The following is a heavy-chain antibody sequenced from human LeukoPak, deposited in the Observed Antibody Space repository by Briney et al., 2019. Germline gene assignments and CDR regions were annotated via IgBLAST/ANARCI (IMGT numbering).Heavy chain of an antibody. CDR2: ISSSGSTI. Sequence: QSGGSLRLSCAASGFTFSSYGMHWVRQAPGKGLEWVSYISSSGSTIYYADSVKGRFTISRDNAKNSLYLQMNSLRAEDTAVYYCARDRVFVKHYFDYWGQGTLVTVSS. V-gene: IGHV3-48*04. CDR3: ARDRVFVKHYFDY. CDR1: GFTFSSYG. D-gene: IGHD6-6*01. J-gene: IGHJ4*02.